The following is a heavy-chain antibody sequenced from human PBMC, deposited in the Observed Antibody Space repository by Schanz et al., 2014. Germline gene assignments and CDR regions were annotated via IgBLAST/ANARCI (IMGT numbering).Heavy chain of an antibody. CDR3: AKARSWPDY. Sequence: QVQLQESGPGLVKPSQTLPLTCTVSGGSISSGGYYWSWIRQHPGKGLKWIGYIYDGGSTYYNPSHKSRVTISVDTSKNPFSLRLNSVATAYTAVYCYAKARSWPDYWGQGTLVTVSS. D-gene: IGHD6-13*01. J-gene: IGHJ4*02. V-gene: IGHV4-31*03. CDR1: GGSISSGGYY. CDR2: IYDGGST.